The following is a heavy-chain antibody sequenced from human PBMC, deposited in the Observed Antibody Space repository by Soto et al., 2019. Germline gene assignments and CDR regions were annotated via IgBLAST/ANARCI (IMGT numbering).Heavy chain of an antibody. D-gene: IGHD5-18*01. CDR1: GFTFSRYW. Sequence: GGSLRLSCAVSGFTFSRYWMHWARQVPGKGLVWVSRINPDGSDTDYADSVKGRFTISRDNAKNTVYLQMNSLRADDTAVFYCGRGGSDSPMAPGYWGQGTLVTVSS. CDR2: INPDGSDT. V-gene: IGHV3-74*01. J-gene: IGHJ4*02. CDR3: GRGGSDSPMAPGY.